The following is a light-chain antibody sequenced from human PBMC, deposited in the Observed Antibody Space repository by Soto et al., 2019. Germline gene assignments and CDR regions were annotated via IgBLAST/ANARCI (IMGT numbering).Light chain of an antibody. Sequence: EIVMTQSPATLSVSPGERVTLSCRASQSVGGDLAWYQQKPGQPPRLLTYGASARATGIPARFNGSGSGTEFTLTISSLQSEDFAVYYCHQYFSWPWTFGQGTKVEIK. CDR2: GAS. CDR1: QSVGGD. J-gene: IGKJ1*01. CDR3: HQYFSWPWT. V-gene: IGKV3-15*01.